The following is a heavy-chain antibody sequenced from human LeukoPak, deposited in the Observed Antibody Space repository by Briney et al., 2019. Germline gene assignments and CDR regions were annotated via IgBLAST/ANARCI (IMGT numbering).Heavy chain of an antibody. D-gene: IGHD3-16*01. CDR2: ISGSGGST. CDR1: GFTFSSYA. V-gene: IGHV3-23*01. CDR3: ANHQLVLSSSLDY. J-gene: IGHJ4*02. Sequence: GGSLRLSCAASGFTFSSYAMSWVRQAPGKGLEWVSAISGSGGSTYYADSVKGRFTISRDNSKNTLYLQMNSLRAEDAAVYYCANHQLVLSSSLDYWGQGTLVTVSS.